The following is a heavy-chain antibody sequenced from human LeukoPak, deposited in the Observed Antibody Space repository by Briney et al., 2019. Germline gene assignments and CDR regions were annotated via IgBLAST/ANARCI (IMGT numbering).Heavy chain of an antibody. CDR1: GFNFSNYG. D-gene: IGHD3-10*01. CDR3: AKIAFYGSGRYQGGAPFDY. V-gene: IGHV3-30*02. J-gene: IGHJ4*02. CDR2: IRFDGTTK. Sequence: GGSLRLSCAASGFNFSNYGMHWVRQTPAKGLEWVAFIRFDGTTKYYADSVKGRFTISRDNSKKTLYLQMNSLRAEDTAVYYCAKIAFYGSGRYQGGAPFDYWGQGTLGTVSS.